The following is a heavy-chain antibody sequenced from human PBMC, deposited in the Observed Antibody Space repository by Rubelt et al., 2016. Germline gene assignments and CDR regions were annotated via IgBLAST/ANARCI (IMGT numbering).Heavy chain of an antibody. J-gene: IGHJ4*02. CDR3: AKAYYDSSGYYFDY. Sequence: PGRSLRLSCAASGFTFSSYGLHWVRQAPGKGLEWVANIKQDGSEKFYVDSVKGRFTISRDNGKSSLILQMNSLRAEDTALYYCAKAYYDSSGYYFDYWGQGTLVTVSS. V-gene: IGHV3-7*03. CDR1: GFTFSSYG. D-gene: IGHD3-22*01. CDR2: IKQDGSEK.